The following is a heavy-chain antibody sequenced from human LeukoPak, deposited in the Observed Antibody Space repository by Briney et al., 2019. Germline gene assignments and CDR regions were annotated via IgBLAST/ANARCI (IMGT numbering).Heavy chain of an antibody. J-gene: IGHJ6*03. CDR2: IRYDGSNK. V-gene: IGHV3-30*02. Sequence: GGSLRLSCAASGFTFSSYGMHWVRQAPGKGLEWVAFIRYDGSNKYYADSVKGRFTISRDNSKNTLYLQMNSLRAEDTAVYYCAREGLAVGYYYMDVWGKGTTVTISS. CDR1: GFTFSSYG. D-gene: IGHD3/OR15-3a*01. CDR3: AREGLAVGYYYMDV.